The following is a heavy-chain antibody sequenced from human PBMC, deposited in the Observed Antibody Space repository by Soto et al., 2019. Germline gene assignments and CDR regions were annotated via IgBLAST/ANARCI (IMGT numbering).Heavy chain of an antibody. CDR1: GFTFSSYA. J-gene: IGHJ4*02. CDR3: AKLAVAGNPYRDRGDY. CDR2: ISGSGGST. Sequence: EVQLLESGGGLVQPGGSLRLSCAASGFTFSSYAMSWVRQAPGKGLEWVSAISGSGGSTYYADSVKGRFTISRDNSKNTLYLQMNSLRAEDTAVYYCAKLAVAGNPYRDRGDYWGQGTLVTVSS. V-gene: IGHV3-23*01. D-gene: IGHD6-19*01.